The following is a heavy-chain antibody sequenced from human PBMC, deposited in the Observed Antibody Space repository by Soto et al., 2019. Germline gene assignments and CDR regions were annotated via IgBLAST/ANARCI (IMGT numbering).Heavy chain of an antibody. V-gene: IGHV3-9*01. J-gene: IGHJ4*02. CDR3: SRRVRPDS. CDR2: ISWNSGSI. Sequence: PGGSLRLSCAASGFTFDDYAMHWVRQAPGKGLEWVSGISWNSGSIGYADSVKGRFTISRDNAKNSLYLQMNSLRVEDTAVYYCSRRVRPDSCGQGILVTVSS. CDR1: GFTFDDYA.